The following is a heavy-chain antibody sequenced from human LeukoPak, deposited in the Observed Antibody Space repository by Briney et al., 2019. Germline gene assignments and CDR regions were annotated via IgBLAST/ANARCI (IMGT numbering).Heavy chain of an antibody. CDR3: ARKKDSSGYYQ. J-gene: IGHJ4*02. CDR2: MYYTGET. D-gene: IGHD3-22*01. V-gene: IGHV4-28*01. CDR1: GYSISSNNW. Sequence: SDTLSLTCAVSGYSISSNNWWAWIRQPPGKGLEWIGYMYYTGETFYNPSLKSRVTISLDTSKNQFPLKLSSVTAVDTAVYYCARKKDSSGYYQWGQGTLVTVSS.